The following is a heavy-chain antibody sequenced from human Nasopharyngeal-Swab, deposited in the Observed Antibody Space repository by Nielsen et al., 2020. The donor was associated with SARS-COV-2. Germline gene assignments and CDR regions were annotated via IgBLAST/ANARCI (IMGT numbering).Heavy chain of an antibody. CDR2: ISSSGSTI. CDR1: GFTFSDYY. Sequence: LKISCAASGFTFSDYYMSWIRQAPGKGLEWVSYISSSGSTIYYADSVKGRFTISRDNAKNSLYLQMNSLRAEDTAVYYCARDYGDYDYYYYGMDVWGQGTTVTVSS. V-gene: IGHV3-11*01. J-gene: IGHJ6*02. D-gene: IGHD4-17*01. CDR3: ARDYGDYDYYYYGMDV.